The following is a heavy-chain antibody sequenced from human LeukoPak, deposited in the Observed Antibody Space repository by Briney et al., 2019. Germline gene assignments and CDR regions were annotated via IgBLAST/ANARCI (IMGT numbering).Heavy chain of an antibody. Sequence: SETLSLTCAVYDGSFSGYYWSWIRQPPGKGLEWIGEINHSGSTNYNPSLKSRVTISVDTSKNQFSLKLSSVTAADTAVYYCAYLQRDSSSPDAFDIWGQGTMVTVSS. V-gene: IGHV4-34*01. CDR1: DGSFSGYY. CDR3: AYLQRDSSSPDAFDI. CDR2: INHSGST. D-gene: IGHD3-22*01. J-gene: IGHJ3*02.